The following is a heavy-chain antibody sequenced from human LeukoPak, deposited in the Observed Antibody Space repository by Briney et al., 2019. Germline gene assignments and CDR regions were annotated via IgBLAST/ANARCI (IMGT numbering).Heavy chain of an antibody. V-gene: IGHV4-34*01. CDR1: GGSFSGYY. CDR2: INHSGST. J-gene: IGHJ6*02. Sequence: SETLSLTCAVYGGSFSGYYWSWIRQPPGRGLEWIGEINHSGSTNYNPSLKSRVTISVDTSKNQFSLKLSSVTAADTAVYYCARGGIVVASHYYGMDVWGQGTTVTVSS. CDR3: ARGGIVVASHYYGMDV. D-gene: IGHD2-2*01.